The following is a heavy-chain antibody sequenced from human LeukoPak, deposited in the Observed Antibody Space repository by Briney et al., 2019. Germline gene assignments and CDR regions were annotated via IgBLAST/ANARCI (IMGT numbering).Heavy chain of an antibody. CDR2: INPNSGGT. V-gene: IGHV1-2*06. Sequence: ASVKVSCKASGYTFTGYYIHWVRQAPGQGLEWMGRINPNSGGTNYAQKFQGRVTMTRDTSISTAYMELSRLRSDDTAVYYCARDDAMIVVVTFDYWGQGTLVTVSS. CDR3: ARDDAMIVVVTFDY. D-gene: IGHD3-22*01. J-gene: IGHJ4*02. CDR1: GYTFTGYY.